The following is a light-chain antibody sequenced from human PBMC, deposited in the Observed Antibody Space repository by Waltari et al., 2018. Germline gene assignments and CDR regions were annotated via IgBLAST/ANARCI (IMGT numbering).Light chain of an antibody. CDR1: QGISNY. V-gene: IGKV1-39*01. CDR2: RTS. J-gene: IGKJ2*03. Sequence: SHMMLCPSHLSPSVRDTVTPTCRASQGISNYLNWYQHKPGKAPELLIYRTSSLQGGVPSRFSGSGSGTDFTLTISSLQPEDFATYYCQQGYSAPYSFGEGTKVEFK. CDR3: QQGYSAPYS.